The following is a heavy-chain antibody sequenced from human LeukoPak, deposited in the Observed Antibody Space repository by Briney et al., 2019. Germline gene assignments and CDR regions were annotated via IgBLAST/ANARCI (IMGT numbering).Heavy chain of an antibody. CDR1: GYTFTGYY. CDR3: AREVVSHWQQRPSVYFDY. Sequence: ASVTVSCKASGYTFTGYYMHWVRQAPGQGVEGMGWINPNSGGTNYAQNFQRSVPLPRDPSISTAYMELSRLRSDHTAVYYCAREVVSHWQQRPSVYFDYWGQGTLVTVSS. D-gene: IGHD6-25*01. CDR2: INPNSGGT. J-gene: IGHJ4*02. V-gene: IGHV1-2*04.